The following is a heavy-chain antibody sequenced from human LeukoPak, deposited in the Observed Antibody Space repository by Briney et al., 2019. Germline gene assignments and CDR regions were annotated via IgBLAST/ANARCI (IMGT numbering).Heavy chain of an antibody. CDR2: ISAYNGNI. CDR3: ASMSGYPSYYFDY. J-gene: IGHJ4*02. D-gene: IGHD3-3*01. CDR1: GYTFISYG. V-gene: IGHV1-18*01. Sequence: PRASVNVSCKASGYTFISYGITWVRQAPGQGLEWLGWISAYNGNIDYAQKLQGRVTLTTDTSTSTAYMEVRSLRSDDTAVYYCASMSGYPSYYFDYWGQGTLVTVSS.